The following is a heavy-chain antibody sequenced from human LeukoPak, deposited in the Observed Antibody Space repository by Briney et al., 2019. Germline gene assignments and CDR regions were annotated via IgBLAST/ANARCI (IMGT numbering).Heavy chain of an antibody. CDR2: IYYRAST. CDR1: GGSISSSSYY. J-gene: IGHJ3*02. V-gene: IGHV4-39*07. CDR3: ARYCSSTICSDVGAFDI. Sequence: SETLSLTCTVSGGSISSSSYYWGWIRQPPGKGLEWIGSIYYRASTYYDASLKSRVTISVDTSKNQFSLNLSSVTAADTAVYYCARYCSSTICSDVGAFDIWGQGTMVTVSS. D-gene: IGHD2-2*01.